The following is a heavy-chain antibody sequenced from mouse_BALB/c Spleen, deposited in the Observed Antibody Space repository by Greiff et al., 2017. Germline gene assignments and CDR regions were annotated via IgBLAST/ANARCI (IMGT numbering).Heavy chain of an antibody. D-gene: IGHD2-4*01. CDR1: GYTFTDYN. CDR2: IYPYNGGT. Sequence: VQLKQSGPELVKPGASVKISCKASGYTFTDYNMHWVKQSHGKSLEWIGYIYPYNGGTGYNQKFKSKATLTVDNSSSTAYMELRSLTSEDSAVYYCARGYYDYDGTWFAYWGQGTLVTVSA. J-gene: IGHJ3*01. CDR3: ARGYYDYDGTWFAY. V-gene: IGHV1S29*02.